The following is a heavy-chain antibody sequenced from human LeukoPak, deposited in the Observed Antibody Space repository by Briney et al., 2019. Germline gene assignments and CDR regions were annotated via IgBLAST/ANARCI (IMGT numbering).Heavy chain of an antibody. V-gene: IGHV1-69*04. CDR3: ARDTSNWSNPDPFDY. CDR2: IIPILGIA. Sequence: GASVKVSCKASGGTFSSYAISWVRQAPGQGLEWMGRIIPILGIANYAQKLQGRVTMTTDTSTSTAYMELRSLRSDDTAVYYCARDTSNWSNPDPFDYWGQGTLVTVSS. J-gene: IGHJ4*02. D-gene: IGHD6-13*01. CDR1: GGTFSSYA.